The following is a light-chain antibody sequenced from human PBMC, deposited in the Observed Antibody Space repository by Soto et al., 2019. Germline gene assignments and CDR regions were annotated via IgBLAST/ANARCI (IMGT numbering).Light chain of an antibody. CDR3: HQYNNWWT. J-gene: IGKJ1*01. V-gene: IGKV3-15*01. Sequence: ELVMTQSPATLSVSPGERATLSCRASQSVSSNLAWSQQKPGQAPRLLIYGASTRATGIPARFSGSGSGTDFTLTIINLQSEDFAIYYCHQYNNWWTFGQGTKVEIK. CDR1: QSVSSN. CDR2: GAS.